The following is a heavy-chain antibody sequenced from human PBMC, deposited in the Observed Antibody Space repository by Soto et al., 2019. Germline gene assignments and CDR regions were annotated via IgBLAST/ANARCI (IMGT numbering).Heavy chain of an antibody. CDR2: ISAYNGNT. V-gene: IGHV1-18*01. D-gene: IGHD3-10*01. CDR1: GYTFTSYG. CDR3: ARVYYGSGSYFGLYYFDY. Sequence: GASVKVSCKASGYTFTSYGISWVRQAPGQGLEWMGWISAYNGNTNYAQKLQGRVTMTTDTSTSTAYMELRSLRSDDTAVYSCARVYYGSGSYFGLYYFDYWGQGTLVTVSS. J-gene: IGHJ4*02.